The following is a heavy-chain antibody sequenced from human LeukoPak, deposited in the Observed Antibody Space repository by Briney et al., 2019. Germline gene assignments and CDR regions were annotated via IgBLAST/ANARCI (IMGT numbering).Heavy chain of an antibody. Sequence: SLRLSCAASGCTFDDYAMHWVRQAPGKGLEWVSGISWNSGSIGYADSVKGRFTISRDNAKNSLYLQMNSLRAEDTALYYCAKDIAGLLNNFDYWGQGTLVTVSS. V-gene: IGHV3-9*01. D-gene: IGHD3-16*01. J-gene: IGHJ4*02. CDR2: ISWNSGSI. CDR3: AKDIAGLLNNFDY. CDR1: GCTFDDYA.